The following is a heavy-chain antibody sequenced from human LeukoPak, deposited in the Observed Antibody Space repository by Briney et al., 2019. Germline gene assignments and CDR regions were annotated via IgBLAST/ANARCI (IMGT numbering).Heavy chain of an antibody. Sequence: GGSLRLSCAASGFTVSSNYMSWVRQAPGKGLEWVSVIYSGGSTYYADSVKGRFTISRDNSKNTLYLQMNSLRAEDTAVYYCARDDVFGVVISDYWGQGTLVTVSS. D-gene: IGHD3-3*01. CDR2: IYSGGST. J-gene: IGHJ4*02. CDR3: ARDDVFGVVISDY. CDR1: GFTVSSNY. V-gene: IGHV3-66*02.